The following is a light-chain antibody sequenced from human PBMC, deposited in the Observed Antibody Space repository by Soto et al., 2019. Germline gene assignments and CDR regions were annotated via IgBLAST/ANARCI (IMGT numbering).Light chain of an antibody. Sequence: EIVMTQSPASLSVSPGEGATLSCRASQNVASNLAWYQQKPGQVPRLLIHGASTRATGVPARFSGSGSGTDFTLTISSLQSEDFAVYYCQQYHNWPPQYTFGQGTKLQIK. CDR1: QNVASN. J-gene: IGKJ2*01. CDR3: QQYHNWPPQYT. CDR2: GAS. V-gene: IGKV3-15*01.